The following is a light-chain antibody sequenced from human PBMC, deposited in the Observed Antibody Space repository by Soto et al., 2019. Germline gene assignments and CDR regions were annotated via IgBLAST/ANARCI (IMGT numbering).Light chain of an antibody. J-gene: IGKJ1*01. V-gene: IGKV3-20*01. Sequence: EIVLTQSPDTLSLSPGERATLSCRASQSISSGYLAWYQQKPGQTPRVLIYHTSSRPTGIPARLSGSGSARDFTLTISRLEPEDFAVYYCQQYASSPPWTFGQGTKVDIK. CDR1: QSISSGY. CDR3: QQYASSPPWT. CDR2: HTS.